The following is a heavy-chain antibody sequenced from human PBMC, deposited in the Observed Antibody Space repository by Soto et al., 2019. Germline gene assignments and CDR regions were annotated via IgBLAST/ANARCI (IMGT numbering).Heavy chain of an antibody. CDR1: GGSISSGGYY. Sequence: QVQLQESGPGLVKPSQTLSLTCTVSGGSISSGGYYWSWIRQHPGKGLEWIGYIYYSGSTYYNPSLKSRVTISVDTSKNQFSLKLSSVTAADTAVYYCARDQSYYDSSGFLAFFDYWGQGTLVTVSS. CDR2: IYYSGST. D-gene: IGHD3-22*01. CDR3: ARDQSYYDSSGFLAFFDY. J-gene: IGHJ4*02. V-gene: IGHV4-31*03.